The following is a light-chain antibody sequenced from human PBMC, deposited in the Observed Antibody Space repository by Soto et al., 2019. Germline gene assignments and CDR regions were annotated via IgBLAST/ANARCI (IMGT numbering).Light chain of an antibody. CDR1: QSVIGRQ. CDR3: QVYGPSPPIT. Sequence: EIVLTQSPGTLSLSPGERATLSCRASQSVIGRQLAWYQHKPGQAPRLLIYGVSTRATGIPDRFTGSGSGTDFTLTISRLEPEDFAVFYCQVYGPSPPITFGQGTRLEIK. J-gene: IGKJ5*01. CDR2: GVS. V-gene: IGKV3-20*01.